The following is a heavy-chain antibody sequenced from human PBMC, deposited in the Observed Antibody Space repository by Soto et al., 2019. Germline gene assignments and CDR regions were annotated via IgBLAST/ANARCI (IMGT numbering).Heavy chain of an antibody. V-gene: IGHV1-46*01. CDR3: ARVTKPLQGQPDSYYYYSVMDV. D-gene: IGHD3-3*01. J-gene: IGHJ6*04. Sequence: GASVKVSCKASGYTFTSYYMHWVRQAPGQGLEWMGIINPSGGSTSYAQKFQGRVTMTRDTSTSTVYMELSSLRSEDTAVYYCARVTKPLQGQPDSYYYYSVMDVWGKGTTVTVSS. CDR1: GYTFTSYY. CDR2: INPSGGST.